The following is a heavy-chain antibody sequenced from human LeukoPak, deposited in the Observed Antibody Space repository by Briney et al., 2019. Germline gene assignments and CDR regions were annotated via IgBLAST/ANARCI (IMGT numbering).Heavy chain of an antibody. D-gene: IGHD5-18*01. Sequence: GGSLRLSCTASGFTFSNFWMGWVRQAPGKGLEWVANIKQDETEKFYLGSVKGRFTISRDNAKNSLYLQMNSLRVEDTAVYYCAPGPYSYAPLYYGMDVWGQGTTVTVSS. V-gene: IGHV3-7*01. J-gene: IGHJ6*02. CDR2: IKQDETEK. CDR3: APGPYSYAPLYYGMDV. CDR1: GFTFSNFW.